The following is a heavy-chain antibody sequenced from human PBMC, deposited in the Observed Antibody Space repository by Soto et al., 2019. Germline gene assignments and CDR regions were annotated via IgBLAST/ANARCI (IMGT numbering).Heavy chain of an antibody. CDR1: GFTFSSYA. CDR2: ISSNGGST. V-gene: IGHV3-64D*06. J-gene: IGHJ5*02. CDR3: VKDVEGYCSGGSCLNWFDP. Sequence: PGGSLRLSCSASGFTFSSYAMHWVRQAPGKGLEYVSAISSNGGSTYYADSVKGRFTISRDNSKNTLYLQMSSLRAEDTAVYYCVKDVEGYCSGGSCLNWFDPWGQGTLVTVSS. D-gene: IGHD2-15*01.